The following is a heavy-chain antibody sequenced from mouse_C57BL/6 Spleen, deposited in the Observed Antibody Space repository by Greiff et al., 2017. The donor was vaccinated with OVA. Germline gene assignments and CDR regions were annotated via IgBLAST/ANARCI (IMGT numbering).Heavy chain of an antibody. V-gene: IGHV5-17*01. CDR3: ARSTTVVAPYYAMDY. CDR2: ISSGSSTI. D-gene: IGHD1-1*01. J-gene: IGHJ4*01. CDR1: GFTFSDYG. Sequence: EVQLVESGGGLVKPGGSLKLSCAASGFTFSDYGMHWVRQAPEKGLEWVAYISSGSSTIYYADTVQGRFTISRDNAKNTLFLQMTSLRSEDTAMYYCARSTTVVAPYYAMDYWGQGTSVTVSS.